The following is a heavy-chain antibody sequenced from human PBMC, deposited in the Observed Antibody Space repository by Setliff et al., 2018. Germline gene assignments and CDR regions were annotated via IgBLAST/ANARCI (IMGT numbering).Heavy chain of an antibody. Sequence: SETLSLTCTVSGGSISSYYWSWIRQPPGKGLEWIGYIYYSGSTNYNPSLKSRVTISVDTSKNQFSLKLSSVTAADTAVYYCARVSMYYNRGTYPRPCDSWGQGTLVTVSS. J-gene: IGHJ4*02. CDR1: GGSISSYY. V-gene: IGHV4-59*01. CDR3: ARVSMYYNRGTYPRPCDS. D-gene: IGHD3-9*01. CDR2: IYYSGST.